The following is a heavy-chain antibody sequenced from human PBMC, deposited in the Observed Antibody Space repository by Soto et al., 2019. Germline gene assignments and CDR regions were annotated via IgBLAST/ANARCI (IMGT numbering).Heavy chain of an antibody. J-gene: IGHJ4*02. CDR1: GGTFSSYA. Sequence: QVQLVQSGAEVKKPGSSVKVSCKASGGTFSSYAISWVRQAPGQGLEWMGGIIPIFGTANYAQKFQGRVTFTADESTSTAYMELSSLRSEDTAVYYCARERESLFDYGATRPLDYWGQGTLVTVSS. V-gene: IGHV1-69*01. CDR3: ARERESLFDYGATRPLDY. D-gene: IGHD4-17*01. CDR2: IIPIFGTA.